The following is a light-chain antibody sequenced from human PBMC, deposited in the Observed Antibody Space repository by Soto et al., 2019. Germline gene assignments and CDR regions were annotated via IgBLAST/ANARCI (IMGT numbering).Light chain of an antibody. CDR3: QQYGSSGT. Sequence: EIVLTQSPGTVSLSAGERSTLSFMASQSVSNNYLAWYQQKPGQAPRLLIYGASNRATGIPDRFSGSGSGTDFTLTISRLEPEDFAVYYCQQYGSSGTFGQGTKVDIK. CDR1: QSVSNNY. V-gene: IGKV3-20*01. CDR2: GAS. J-gene: IGKJ1*01.